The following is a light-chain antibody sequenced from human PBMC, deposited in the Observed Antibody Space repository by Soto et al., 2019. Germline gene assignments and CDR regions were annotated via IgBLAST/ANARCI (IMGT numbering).Light chain of an antibody. CDR1: SSNIGAGYD. V-gene: IGLV1-40*01. J-gene: IGLJ1*01. CDR2: GNS. Sequence: QSALTQPPSVSGAPGQRVTISCTGSSSNIGAGYDVHWYQQLPGTAPKLLIYGNSNRPSGVPDRFSGSKSGTSASLAITGLQAEDEADYYCQSDDSSLSGYVFGTGTKLTVL. CDR3: QSDDSSLSGYV.